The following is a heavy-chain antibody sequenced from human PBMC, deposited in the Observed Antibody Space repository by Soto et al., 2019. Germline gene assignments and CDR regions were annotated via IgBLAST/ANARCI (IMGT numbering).Heavy chain of an antibody. CDR1: GYTFTSYY. Sequence: ASVKVSCKASGYTFTSYYMHRVRQAPGQGLEWMGIINPSGGSTSYAQKFQGRVTMTRDTSTSTVYMELSSLRSEDTAVYYCAISGYGFSYFDYWGQGTLVTVSS. J-gene: IGHJ4*02. CDR2: INPSGGST. D-gene: IGHD5-12*01. CDR3: AISGYGFSYFDY. V-gene: IGHV1-46*03.